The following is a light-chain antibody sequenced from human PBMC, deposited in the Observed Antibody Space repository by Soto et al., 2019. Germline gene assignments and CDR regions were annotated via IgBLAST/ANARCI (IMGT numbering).Light chain of an antibody. Sequence: DIQITQSPSTLSASVGDRVTITCRASESISGWLAWYPQKPGKAPKLVIFKASTLEGGVPSRFSGSGSWTESTFRIRSLQPDDFAPYYYQQYNSYPRTFGQGTKVEIK. CDR1: ESISGW. CDR3: QQYNSYPRT. V-gene: IGKV1-5*03. CDR2: KAS. J-gene: IGKJ1*01.